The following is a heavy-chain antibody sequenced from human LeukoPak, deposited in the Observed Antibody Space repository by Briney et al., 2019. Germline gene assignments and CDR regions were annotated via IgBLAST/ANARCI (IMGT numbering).Heavy chain of an antibody. CDR2: ISYDGTNK. CDR1: GFTFSSCG. J-gene: IGHJ4*02. CDR3: AKAGYYFSFYY. V-gene: IGHV3-30*18. Sequence: GGSLRLSCAASGFTFSSCGMHWVRQAPGKGLEWVAIISYDGTNKYYVDSVKGRFTISRDNSKNTLYLQMNSLGAEDTAVYYCAKAGYYFSFYYGGQGTLVTVSS. D-gene: IGHD3-22*01.